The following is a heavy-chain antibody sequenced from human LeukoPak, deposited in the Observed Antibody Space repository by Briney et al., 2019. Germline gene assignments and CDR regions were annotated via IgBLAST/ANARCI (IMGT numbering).Heavy chain of an antibody. Sequence: PGGSLRLSCAASGFTFNAYSMNWVRQAPGKGLEWVSSIGSSGSYIYYADSVRGRFTISRDNAKNSLYLQMSSLRAEDTAVYYCARDIGDAAFHWGQGTLVTVSS. CDR2: IGSSGSYI. V-gene: IGHV3-21*01. D-gene: IGHD4-17*01. CDR3: ARDIGDAAFH. J-gene: IGHJ4*02. CDR1: GFTFNAYS.